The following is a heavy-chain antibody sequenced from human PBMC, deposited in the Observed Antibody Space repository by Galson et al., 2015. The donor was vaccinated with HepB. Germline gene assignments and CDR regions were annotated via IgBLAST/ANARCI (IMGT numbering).Heavy chain of an antibody. J-gene: IGHJ4*02. Sequence: SLRLSCAASGFTVSSNYMSWVRQAPGKGLEWVSVIYSGGSTYYADSVKGRFTISRDNSKNTLYLQMNSLRAEDTAVYYCASTLWFGEMGYFDYWGQGTLVTVSS. D-gene: IGHD3-10*01. V-gene: IGHV3-66*01. CDR1: GFTVSSNY. CDR3: ASTLWFGEMGYFDY. CDR2: IYSGGST.